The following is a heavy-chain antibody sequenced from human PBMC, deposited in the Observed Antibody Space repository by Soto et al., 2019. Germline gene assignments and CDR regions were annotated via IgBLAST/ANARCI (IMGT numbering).Heavy chain of an antibody. CDR1: GYTFTSYG. V-gene: IGHV1-18*01. Sequence: GASVKVSCKASGYTFTSYGISWVRQAPGQGLEWMGWISAYNGNTNYAQKLQGRVTMTTDTSTSTAYMELRSLRSDDTAVYYCARVLEAAAGTGGYYYYYGMDVWGQGTTVTVSS. D-gene: IGHD6-13*01. CDR2: ISAYNGNT. J-gene: IGHJ6*02. CDR3: ARVLEAAAGTGGYYYYYGMDV.